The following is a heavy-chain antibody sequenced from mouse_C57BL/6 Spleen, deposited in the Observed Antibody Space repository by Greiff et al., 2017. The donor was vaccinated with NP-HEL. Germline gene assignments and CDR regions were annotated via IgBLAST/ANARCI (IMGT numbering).Heavy chain of an antibody. J-gene: IGHJ2*01. CDR3: VRDGGYHFDY. D-gene: IGHD2-2*01. Sequence: EVQLVESGGGLVQPKGSLKLSCAASGFTFTTYAMHWVRQAPGKGLEWVARIRSKSSNYATYYADSGKDRFTISRDDSQSMLYLQMNNLKTEYTAMYYCVRDGGYHFDYWGQGTTLTVSS. CDR1: GFTFTTYA. V-gene: IGHV10-3*01. CDR2: IRSKSSNYAT.